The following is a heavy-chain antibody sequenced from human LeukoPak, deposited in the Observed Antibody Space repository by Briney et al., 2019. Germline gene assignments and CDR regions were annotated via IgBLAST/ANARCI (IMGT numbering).Heavy chain of an antibody. CDR3: ARERVGASTEGFDY. Sequence: PSQTLPLTCAVSGGSISSGDYSWNWIRQPPGEGLEWIGYIYHSGNTYYNPSLKSRVTISVDRSKNHFSLKLSSVTAADTAVYYCARERVGASTEGFDYWGQGTLVSVSS. D-gene: IGHD1-26*01. CDR1: GGSISSGDYS. V-gene: IGHV4-30-2*01. J-gene: IGHJ4*02. CDR2: IYHSGNT.